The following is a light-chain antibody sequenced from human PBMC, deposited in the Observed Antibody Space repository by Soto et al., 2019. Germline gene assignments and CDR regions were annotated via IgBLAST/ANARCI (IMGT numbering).Light chain of an antibody. Sequence: IVLTQSPGTLSLSPGEGATLSCRASQNIKNNFLAWYQQRPGQAPRLLIHAASIRATGTPDRFTGSASGTDFPLIISRLEPEDFAVYYCQQYVTSLTFGGGTRVRSN. CDR2: AAS. CDR1: QNIKNNF. V-gene: IGKV3-20*01. CDR3: QQYVTSLT. J-gene: IGKJ4*01.